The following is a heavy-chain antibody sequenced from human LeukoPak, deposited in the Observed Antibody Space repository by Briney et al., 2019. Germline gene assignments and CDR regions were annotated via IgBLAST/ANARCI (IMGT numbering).Heavy chain of an antibody. Sequence: TGGSLRLSCAASGFTFSSYSMNWVRQAPGKGLEWVSSISGSSSYIYYADSVKGRFTISRDNAKNSLYLQMNSLRDEDTAVYYCARDKVVGATFFDYWGQGTLVTVSS. D-gene: IGHD1-26*01. CDR1: GFTFSSYS. CDR3: ARDKVVGATFFDY. V-gene: IGHV3-21*01. J-gene: IGHJ4*02. CDR2: ISGSSSYI.